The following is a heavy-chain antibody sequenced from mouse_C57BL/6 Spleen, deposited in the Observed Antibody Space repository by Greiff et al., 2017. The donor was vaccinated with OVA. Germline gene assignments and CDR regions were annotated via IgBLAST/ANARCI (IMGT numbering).Heavy chain of an antibody. D-gene: IGHD2-4*01. CDR3: ARVRLRRDYAMDY. CDR1: GFTFSSYA. V-gene: IGHV5-4*01. Sequence: EVQVVESGGGLVKPGGSLKLSCAASGFTFSSYAMSWVRQTPEKRLEWVATISDGGSYTYYPDNVKGRFTISRDNAKNNLYLQMSHLKSEDTAMYYCARVRLRRDYAMDYWGQGTSVTVSS. J-gene: IGHJ4*01. CDR2: ISDGGSYT.